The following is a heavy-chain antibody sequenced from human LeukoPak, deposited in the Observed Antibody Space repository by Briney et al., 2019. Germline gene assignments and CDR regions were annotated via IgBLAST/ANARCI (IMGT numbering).Heavy chain of an antibody. J-gene: IGHJ6*03. Sequence: GGSLRPSCAASGFTFDDYAMHWVRQAPGKGLEWVSGISWNSGSIGYADSVKGRFTISRDNAKNSLYLQINSLRAEDTALYYCAKARGQLLYYYMDVWGKGTTVTVSS. D-gene: IGHD2-2*01. V-gene: IGHV3-9*01. CDR1: GFTFDDYA. CDR3: AKARGQLLYYYMDV. CDR2: ISWNSGSI.